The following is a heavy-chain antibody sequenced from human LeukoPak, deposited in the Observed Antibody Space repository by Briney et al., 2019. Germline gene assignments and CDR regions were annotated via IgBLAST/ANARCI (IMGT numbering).Heavy chain of an antibody. CDR1: GFTFSSYS. D-gene: IGHD1-26*01. Sequence: GGSLRLSCAASGFTFSSYSMNWVRQAPGKGLEWVSYISSSSSTIYYADSVKGRFTVSRDNAKNSLYLQMNSLRAEDTAVYYCASTSYDYFDYWGQGTLVTVSS. CDR2: ISSSSSTI. V-gene: IGHV3-48*04. J-gene: IGHJ4*02. CDR3: ASTSYDYFDY.